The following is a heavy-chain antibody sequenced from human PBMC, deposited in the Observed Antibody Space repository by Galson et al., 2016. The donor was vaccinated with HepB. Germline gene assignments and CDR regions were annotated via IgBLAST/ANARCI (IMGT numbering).Heavy chain of an antibody. CDR3: AKDSYYDILTGPTYYYYGMDV. V-gene: IGHV3-30*18. Sequence: SLRLSCAASGFTFSRYDMHWVRQAPGKGLEWVAVISYDGSNKYYEDSVKGRFTISRDNSKNTLYLQMNSLRAEDTAVYYCAKDSYYDILTGPTYYYYGMDVWGQGTTVTVSS. CDR1: GFTFSRYD. D-gene: IGHD3-9*01. J-gene: IGHJ6*02. CDR2: ISYDGSNK.